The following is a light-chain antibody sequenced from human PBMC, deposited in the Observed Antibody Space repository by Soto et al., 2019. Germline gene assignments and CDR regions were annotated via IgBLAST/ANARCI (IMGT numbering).Light chain of an antibody. CDR1: QSVSSSY. J-gene: IGKJ1*01. V-gene: IGKV3-20*01. CDR2: GAS. CDR3: QQYGSSSLWT. Sequence: EIVLTQSPGTLSLSPGERATLSCRASQSVSSSYLAWYQQKPGQAPRPLIYGASSRATGIPDRFSGSGSGTDFTLTISRLEPEDFAVYYCQQYGSSSLWTFGQGTKVDIK.